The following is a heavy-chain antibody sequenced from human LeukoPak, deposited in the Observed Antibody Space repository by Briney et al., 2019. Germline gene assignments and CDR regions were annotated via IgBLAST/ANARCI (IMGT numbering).Heavy chain of an antibody. CDR3: ARGPLWFGELVDY. D-gene: IGHD3-10*01. Sequence: ASVKVSCKASGYTFTGYYMRWVRQAPGQGLEWMGWINPNSGGTNYAQKFQGRVTMTRDTSISTAYMELSRLRSDDTAVYYCARGPLWFGELVDYWGQGTLVTVSS. CDR1: GYTFTGYY. J-gene: IGHJ4*02. CDR2: INPNSGGT. V-gene: IGHV1-2*02.